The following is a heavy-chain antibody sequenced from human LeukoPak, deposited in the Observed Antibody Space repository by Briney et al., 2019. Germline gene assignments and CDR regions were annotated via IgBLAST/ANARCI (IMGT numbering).Heavy chain of an antibody. Sequence: GGSLRLSCAASGFTFTSYSMNWVRQAPGKGLEWVANINQDGSEKYYVDSVKGRFTISRDNAKNSLHLQMNSLRAEDTAVYYCARDSPEVNYFGVVITTNSCPGDYWGQGALVTVSS. CDR3: ARDSPEVNYFGVVITTNSCPGDY. CDR1: GFTFTSYS. CDR2: INQDGSEK. V-gene: IGHV3-7*03. J-gene: IGHJ4*02. D-gene: IGHD3-3*01.